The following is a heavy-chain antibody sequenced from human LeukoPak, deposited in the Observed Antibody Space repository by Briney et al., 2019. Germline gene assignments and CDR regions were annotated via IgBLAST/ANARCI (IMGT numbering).Heavy chain of an antibody. CDR1: GFTFSSYA. J-gene: IGHJ4*02. CDR2: ISYDGSNK. D-gene: IGHD3-3*01. V-gene: IGHV3-30*04. Sequence: GGSLRLSCAASGFTFSSYAMHWVRQAPGKGLEWVAVISYDGSNKYYADSVKGRFTISRDNSTNTLYLQMNSLRAEDTAVYYCASEIIFGSFDYWGQGTLVTVSS. CDR3: ASEIIFGSFDY.